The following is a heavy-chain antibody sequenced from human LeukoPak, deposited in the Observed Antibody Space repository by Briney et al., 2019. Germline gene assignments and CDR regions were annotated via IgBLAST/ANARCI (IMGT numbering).Heavy chain of an antibody. J-gene: IGHJ4*02. V-gene: IGHV3-23*01. CDR2: ITGSGGST. Sequence: GGSLRLSCAASEFTFSTYAMSWVRQAPGKGLEWVSAITGSGGSTYYADSVKGRFTISRDYSKNTLYLQMNSLRAEDTAVYYCAKYGSTVFTPSFDYWGQGTLVTVSS. D-gene: IGHD4-23*01. CDR3: AKYGSTVFTPSFDY. CDR1: EFTFSTYA.